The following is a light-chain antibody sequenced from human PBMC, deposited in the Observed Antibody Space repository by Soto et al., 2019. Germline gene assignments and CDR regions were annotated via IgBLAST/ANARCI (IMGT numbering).Light chain of an antibody. J-gene: IGKJ1*01. V-gene: IGKV3-20*01. Sequence: EIVLTQPPGTLSSSPGERSTLSCRASQSLSSGYLAWYQQKHGQAPRXXIYAASSRATGIPDRFSGSGSGTDLTITISRLEPEDCEVYYCHQYDTSPRTFGQGTKVDIK. CDR3: HQYDTSPRT. CDR2: AAS. CDR1: QSLSSGY.